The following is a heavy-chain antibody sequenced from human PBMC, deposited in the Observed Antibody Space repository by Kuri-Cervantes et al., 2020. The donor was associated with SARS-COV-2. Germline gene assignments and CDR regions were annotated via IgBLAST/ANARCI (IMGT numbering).Heavy chain of an antibody. CDR3: ARIYGDYGGGFDY. CDR1: GGSISSYY. Sequence: SETLSLTCTVSGGSISSYYWSWIRQPPGKGLEWIGYIYYSGSTNYNPSLKSRVTISVDTSKNQFSLKLSSVTAADTAVYYCARIYGDYGGGFDYWGQGTLVTVSS. J-gene: IGHJ4*02. CDR2: IYYSGST. D-gene: IGHD4-17*01. V-gene: IGHV4-59*01.